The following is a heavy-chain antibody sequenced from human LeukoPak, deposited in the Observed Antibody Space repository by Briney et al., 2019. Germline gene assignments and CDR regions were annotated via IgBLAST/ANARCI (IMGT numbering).Heavy chain of an antibody. CDR1: GITFSRYA. CDR3: ARDSDSSGWYEGMEY. Sequence: GGSLRLSCAASGITFSRYAMSWVRQAPGKGLEWVAVISYDGSNKYYTDSVKGRFTISRDNSKNTLYLQMNSLRAEDRAVYYCARDSDSSGWYEGMEYWGQGTLVTVSS. V-gene: IGHV3-30-3*01. J-gene: IGHJ4*02. CDR2: ISYDGSNK. D-gene: IGHD6-19*01.